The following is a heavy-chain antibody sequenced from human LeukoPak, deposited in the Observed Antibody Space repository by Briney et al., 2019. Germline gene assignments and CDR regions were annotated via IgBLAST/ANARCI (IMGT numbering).Heavy chain of an antibody. J-gene: IGHJ4*02. CDR2: IWHDGSNQ. CDR3: ARGTSDGNFDY. CDR1: GFTFSSYG. Sequence: GGSLRLSCVASGFTFSSYGIHWVRQAPGKGLEWVSVIWHDGSNQKHADSVKGRFTISRDNSKNTLYLHMNSLRAEDTALYYCARGTSDGNFDYWGQGTLVTVSS. V-gene: IGHV3-33*01. D-gene: IGHD5-24*01.